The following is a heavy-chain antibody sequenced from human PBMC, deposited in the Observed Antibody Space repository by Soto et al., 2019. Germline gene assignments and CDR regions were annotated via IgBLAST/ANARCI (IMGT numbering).Heavy chain of an antibody. CDR3: ARRYGGRCYNY. D-gene: IGHD2-15*01. J-gene: IGHJ4*02. CDR2: TYYDGSP. CDR1: GGSVYSEGYY. V-gene: IGHV4-39*01. Sequence: PSETLSLTCTVSGGSVYSEGYYWGWIRKPPGKGLEWIGNTYYDGSPHYNPTLRGRVTISLDTSKNQFFLRLRSVTAADTAVYYCARRYGGRCYNYWGPGTVVTVSS.